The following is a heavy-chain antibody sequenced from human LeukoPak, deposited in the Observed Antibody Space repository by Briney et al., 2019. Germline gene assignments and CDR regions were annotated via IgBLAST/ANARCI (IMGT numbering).Heavy chain of an antibody. V-gene: IGHV1-46*01. Sequence: ASVKVSCKASGYTFTSYYMHWLRQAPGQGLEWMGIINPSGGSTSYAQKFQGRVTMTRDMSTSTVYMELSSLRSEDTAVYYCARGQQLGEYFQHWGQGTLVTVSS. J-gene: IGHJ1*01. CDR2: INPSGGST. CDR1: GYTFTSYY. D-gene: IGHD6-6*01. CDR3: ARGQQLGEYFQH.